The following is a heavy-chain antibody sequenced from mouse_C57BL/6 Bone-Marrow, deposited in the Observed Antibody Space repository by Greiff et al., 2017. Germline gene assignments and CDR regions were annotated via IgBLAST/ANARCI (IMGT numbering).Heavy chain of an antibody. J-gene: IGHJ2*01. V-gene: IGHV5-6*01. CDR3: ARHELELGY. Sequence: EVKVVESGGDLVKPGGSLKLSCAASGFTFSSYGMSWVRQTPDKRLEWVATISSGGSYTYYPDSVKGRFTIPRDYTKNTLYLQMSSLKSEDTAFYYCARHELELGYWGQGTTLTVSS. D-gene: IGHD4-1*01. CDR2: ISSGGSYT. CDR1: GFTFSSYG.